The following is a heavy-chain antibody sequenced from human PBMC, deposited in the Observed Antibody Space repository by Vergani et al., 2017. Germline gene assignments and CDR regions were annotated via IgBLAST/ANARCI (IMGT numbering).Heavy chain of an antibody. CDR1: GGSIRSSSYY. Sequence: QLQLQESGPGLVKPSETLSLTCTVSGGSIRSSSYYWGWIRQPPGKGLEWIGSIYYSGSTYYNPSLKSRVTISVDTSKNQFSLKLSSVTAADTAVYYCARDSPSGGWREDDGWGQGTLVTVSS. CDR3: ARDSPSGGWREDDG. D-gene: IGHD6-19*01. J-gene: IGHJ4*02. CDR2: IYYSGST. V-gene: IGHV4-39*07.